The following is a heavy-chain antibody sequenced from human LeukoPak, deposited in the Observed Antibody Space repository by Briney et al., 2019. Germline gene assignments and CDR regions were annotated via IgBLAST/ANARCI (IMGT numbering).Heavy chain of an antibody. CDR1: GGSISSYY. D-gene: IGHD3-10*01. CDR3: ARAKYGSVGEVFDY. V-gene: IGHV4-59*08. J-gene: IGHJ4*02. Sequence: SETLSLTCTVSGGSISSYYGSWIRQPPGKGLEWIGYIYYSGSTNYNPSLKSRVTISVDTSKNQFSLKLSSVTAADTAVYYCARAKYGSVGEVFDYWGQGTLVTVSS. CDR2: IYYSGST.